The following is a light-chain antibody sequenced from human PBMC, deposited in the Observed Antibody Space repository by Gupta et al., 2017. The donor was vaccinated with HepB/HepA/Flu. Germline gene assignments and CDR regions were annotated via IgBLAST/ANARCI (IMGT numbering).Light chain of an antibody. J-gene: IGKJ1*01. CDR1: QSISSY. Sequence: DIQMTQSPSSLSAFVGNRVTITCRASQSISSYLNWYQQRPGKAPELLIYGATSLRNGVPSRFSGSGSGTEFTLTISSLQPEDFATYYCQQTSHRRPWTFGQGTKVEVK. CDR3: QQTSHRRPWT. CDR2: GAT. V-gene: IGKV1-39*01.